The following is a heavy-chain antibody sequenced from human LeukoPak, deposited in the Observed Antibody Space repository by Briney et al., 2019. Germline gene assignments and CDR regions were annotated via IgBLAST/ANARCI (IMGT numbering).Heavy chain of an antibody. CDR1: GGSISSYY. J-gene: IGHJ4*02. V-gene: IGHV4-59*01. CDR3: ARVRGYSYAFDH. Sequence: SETLSLTCTVSGGSISSYYWSWIRQPPGKGLEWIGYIYYSGSTNYNPSLKSRVTISVDTSKNQFSLKLSSVTAADTAVYYCARVRGYSYAFDHWGQGILVTVSS. D-gene: IGHD5-18*01. CDR2: IYYSGST.